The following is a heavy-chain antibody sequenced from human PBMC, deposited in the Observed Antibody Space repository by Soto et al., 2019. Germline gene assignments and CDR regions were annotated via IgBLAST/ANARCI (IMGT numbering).Heavy chain of an antibody. V-gene: IGHV3-33*01. D-gene: IGHD6-13*01. CDR3: GGDPEVYSSPRKRQYNWFDP. CDR1: GFTFSSYG. Sequence: GGSLRLSCAASGFTFSSYGMHWVRQAPGKGLEWVAVIWYDGSNKYYEDSVKGRFTISRDNSKNTLYLQMNSLRAEDTAVYYCGGDPEVYSSPRKRQYNWFDPWGQGTLVTVSS. J-gene: IGHJ5*02. CDR2: IWYDGSNK.